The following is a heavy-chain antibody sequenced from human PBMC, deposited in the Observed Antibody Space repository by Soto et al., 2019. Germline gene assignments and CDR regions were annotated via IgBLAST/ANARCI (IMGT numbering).Heavy chain of an antibody. CDR3: ARELITMVRGEDV. CDR2: INHSGST. J-gene: IGHJ6*02. V-gene: IGHV4-34*01. Sequence: SETLSLTCAVYGGSFSGYYWSWIRQPPGKGLEWIGEINHSGSTNYNPSLKSRVTISVDTSKNQFSLKLSSVTAADTAVYYCARELITMVRGEDVWGQGTTVTVSS. CDR1: GGSFSGYY. D-gene: IGHD3-10*01.